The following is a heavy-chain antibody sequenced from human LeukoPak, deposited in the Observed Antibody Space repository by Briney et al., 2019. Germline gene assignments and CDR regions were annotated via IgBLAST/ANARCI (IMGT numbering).Heavy chain of an antibody. V-gene: IGHV3-7*01. CDR2: IKQDGSEK. CDR1: GFTFSSYW. D-gene: IGHD5-18*01. CDR3: ARWDRGYSYGEIYYYYMDV. Sequence: PGGSLRLSCAASGFTFSSYWMSWVRQAPGKGLEWVANIKQDGSEKYYVDSVKGRFTISRDNAKNSLYLQMNSLRAEDTAVYYCARWDRGYSYGEIYYYYMDVWGKGTTVTVSS. J-gene: IGHJ6*03.